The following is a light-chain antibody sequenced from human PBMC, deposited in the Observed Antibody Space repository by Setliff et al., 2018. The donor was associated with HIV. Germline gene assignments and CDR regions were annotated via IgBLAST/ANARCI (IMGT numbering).Light chain of an antibody. CDR3: QSYDISLSGCV. Sequence: QSVLTQPPSASGTPGQRVTISCSGNNSNVGSNYIYWYQQVTGMAPKLLIHRNNQRPSGVPDRFSASKYGTSASLAITGLQAEDEADYYCQSYDISLSGCVFGGGTKVTVL. J-gene: IGLJ1*01. V-gene: IGLV1-47*01. CDR2: RNN. CDR1: NSNVGSNY.